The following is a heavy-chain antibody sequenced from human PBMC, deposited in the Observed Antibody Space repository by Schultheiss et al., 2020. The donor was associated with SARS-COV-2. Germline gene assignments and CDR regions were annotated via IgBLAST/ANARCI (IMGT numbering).Heavy chain of an antibody. CDR2: IYYSGST. CDR3: ARGTAIVVIPPDAFDI. CDR1: GGSISSYY. V-gene: IGHV4-59*12. J-gene: IGHJ3*02. D-gene: IGHD3-22*01. Sequence: SETLSLTCTVSGGSISSYYWSWIRQPPGKGLEWIGYIYYSGSTYYNPSLKSRVTISVDTSKNQFSLKLSSVTAADTAVYYCARGTAIVVIPPDAFDIWGQGTMGTVSS.